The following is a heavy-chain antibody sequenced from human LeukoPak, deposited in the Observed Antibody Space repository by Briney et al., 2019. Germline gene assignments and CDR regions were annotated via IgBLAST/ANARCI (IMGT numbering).Heavy chain of an antibody. CDR2: INTDGSST. V-gene: IGHV3-74*01. CDR1: GFTFSSYW. CDR3: ARTYYPISYYFDY. Sequence: GGSLRLSCAASGFTFSSYWMHWFRHAPGKGLVWVSRINTDGSSTSYADSVKGRFIISRDNAKNTLSLQMSSLRAEDTAVYYCARTYYPISYYFDYWGQGTLVTVSS. D-gene: IGHD3-10*01. J-gene: IGHJ4*02.